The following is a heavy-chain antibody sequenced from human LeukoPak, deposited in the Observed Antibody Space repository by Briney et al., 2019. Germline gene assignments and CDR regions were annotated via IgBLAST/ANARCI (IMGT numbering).Heavy chain of an antibody. CDR3: AKNRRRGYFGSGSNFDY. D-gene: IGHD3-10*01. CDR1: GFTFSSYA. V-gene: IGHV3-23*01. J-gene: IGHJ4*02. Sequence: GGSLRLSCAASGFTFSSYAMSWVRQAPGKGLEWVSTIGAAGVHTFYSDSVKGRFTISRDNAKNSLYLQMNSLRAEDMAFYYCAKNRRRGYFGSGSNFDYWGQGTLVTVSS. CDR2: IGAAGVHT.